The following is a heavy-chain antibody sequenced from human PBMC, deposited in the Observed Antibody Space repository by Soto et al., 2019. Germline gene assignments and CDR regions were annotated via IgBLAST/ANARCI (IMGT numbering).Heavy chain of an antibody. CDR1: VSPFSSYT. Sequence: GGSLKLSGAASVSPFSSYTRTWSRQAPGRGPEWVSCISGNGEITKYAGSGKCRFTISRDNSKQKLWLQINSVGGEETAGEYFSRLCTVMRGTVVTALFDSWGQGALVEASS. D-gene: IGHD2-2*01. CDR2: ISGNGEIT. V-gene: IGHV3-23*01. J-gene: IGHJ4*01. CDR3: SRLCTVMRGTVVTALFDS.